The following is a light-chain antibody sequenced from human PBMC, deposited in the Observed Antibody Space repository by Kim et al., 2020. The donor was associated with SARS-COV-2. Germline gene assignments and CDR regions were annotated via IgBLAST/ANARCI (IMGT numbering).Light chain of an antibody. V-gene: IGKV1-12*01. J-gene: IGKJ2*01. CDR2: ASS. CDR1: QVVSSW. CDR3: QQADTLPYT. Sequence: SASVGDRVTIRCRARQVVSSWVAWYQPKPGKAPRLLLYASSSLRSGVSPRFSGSGSGTDFTLTISNVQPEDFATYYCQQADTLPYTFGQGTKLEI.